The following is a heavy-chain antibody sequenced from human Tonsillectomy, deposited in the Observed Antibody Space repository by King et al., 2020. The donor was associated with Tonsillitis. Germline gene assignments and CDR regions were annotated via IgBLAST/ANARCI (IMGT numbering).Heavy chain of an antibody. CDR3: ANDCALYYYDSSGYSPDAFDI. J-gene: IGHJ3*02. Sequence: VQLLESGGGLVQPGGSLRLSCAASGFTFSSYAMSWVRQAPGKGLEWVSAISGSGGSTYYADSVKGRFTISRDNSKNTLYLQMNSLRAEDTAVAYCANDCALYYYDSSGYSPDAFDIWGQGTMVTVSS. CDR1: GFTFSSYA. D-gene: IGHD3-22*01. V-gene: IGHV3-23*01. CDR2: ISGSGGST.